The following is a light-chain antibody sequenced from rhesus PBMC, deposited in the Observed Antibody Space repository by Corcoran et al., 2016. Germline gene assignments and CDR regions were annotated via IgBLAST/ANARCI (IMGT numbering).Light chain of an antibody. V-gene: IGKV1-22*01. Sequence: DIQMTQSPSSLSSSVGYTVTFTCRASQGIISWLSWYQQKPGKAPKLLTYKASSLQSGVPYRFSGSGSGTDFTLTISSLQSDDFATYNCQQYNSRAYSFGQGTKVEIK. CDR1: QGIISW. CDR2: KAS. CDR3: QQYNSRAYS. J-gene: IGKJ2*01.